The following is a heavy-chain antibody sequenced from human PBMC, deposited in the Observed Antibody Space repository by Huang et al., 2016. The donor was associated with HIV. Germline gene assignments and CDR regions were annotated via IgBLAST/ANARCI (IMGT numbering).Heavy chain of an antibody. CDR2: IRFDGGNK. D-gene: IGHD2-21*02. Sequence: QEQLVESGGGVVQPGGSLRFSCATSGFSFSHYGMRWVRQAPGKGLGWVSFIRFDGGNKHYADSAKGRFTISRDNSKKMLFLEMNSLRGDDTAFYYCATDLGGYSFDYWGQGALVSVSS. J-gene: IGHJ4*02. CDR3: ATDLGGYSFDY. V-gene: IGHV3-30*02. CDR1: GFSFSHYG.